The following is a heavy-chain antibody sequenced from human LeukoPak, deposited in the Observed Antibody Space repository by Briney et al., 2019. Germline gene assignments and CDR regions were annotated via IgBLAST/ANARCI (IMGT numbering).Heavy chain of an antibody. CDR1: GGSFSGYY. D-gene: IGHD6-19*01. J-gene: IGHJ4*02. CDR3: ASPRYSSGWYPFDY. V-gene: IGHV4-34*01. CDR2: INHSGST. Sequence: SETLSLTCAVYGGSFSGYYWSWIRQPPGKGLEWIGEINHSGSTNYNPSLESRVTISVDTSKNQFSLKLSSVTAADTAVYYCASPRYSSGWYPFDYWGQGTLVTVSS.